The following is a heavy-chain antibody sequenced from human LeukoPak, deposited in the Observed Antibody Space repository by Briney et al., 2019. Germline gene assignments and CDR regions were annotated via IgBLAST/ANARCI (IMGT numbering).Heavy chain of an antibody. CDR2: IIPIFGTA. CDR1: GGTFSSYA. Sequence: VASVKVSCKASGGTFSSYAISWVRQAPGQGREWMGGIIPIFGTANYAQKIQGRVTITADESTSTAYMELSSLISEDMAVYYCAREEGTSYPGWFDPWGQGTLVTVSS. D-gene: IGHD2-2*01. CDR3: AREEGTSYPGWFDP. V-gene: IGHV1-69*13. J-gene: IGHJ5*02.